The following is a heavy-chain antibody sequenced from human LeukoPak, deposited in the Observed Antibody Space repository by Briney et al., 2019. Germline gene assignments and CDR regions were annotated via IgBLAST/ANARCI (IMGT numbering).Heavy chain of an antibody. V-gene: IGHV3-64*01. CDR3: ARGGGYCSGGSCYGIDY. J-gene: IGHJ4*02. D-gene: IGHD2-15*01. CDR1: GFTFSSYV. CDR2: ITSNGGST. Sequence: GGSLRLSCAASGFTFSSYVMHWVRQAPGKGLEFASAITSNGGSTYYANSVKGRFIISRDNSKNTLFLQMGSLRAEDMAVYYCARGGGYCSGGSCYGIDYWGQGTLVTVSS.